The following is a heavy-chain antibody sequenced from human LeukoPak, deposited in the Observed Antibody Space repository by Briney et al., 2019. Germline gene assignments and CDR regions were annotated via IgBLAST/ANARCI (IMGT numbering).Heavy chain of an antibody. Sequence: SGPTLVRPTQTLTLTCTLSGISLTTSGGGVGWIRQLPGKALEWLALIYWDDDRRYSPSLRSRLTITKDTSKNQVVLTMTNMDPVDTATYHCVHRPVYYGSGSYYFDYWGQGTLVTVSS. J-gene: IGHJ4*02. V-gene: IGHV2-5*02. CDR1: GISLTTSGGG. D-gene: IGHD3-10*01. CDR2: IYWDDDR. CDR3: VHRPVYYGSGSYYFDY.